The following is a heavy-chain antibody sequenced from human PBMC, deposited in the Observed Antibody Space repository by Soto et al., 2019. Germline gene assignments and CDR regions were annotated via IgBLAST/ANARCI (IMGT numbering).Heavy chain of an antibody. CDR3: ARDYDFWGGSEAYYYDYGMDV. D-gene: IGHD3-3*01. Sequence: QVQLVESGGGVVQPGRSLRLSCAASGFTFSSYGMHWVRQAPGKGLEWVAVIWYDGSNKYYADSVKGRFTISRDNSKNTLYLQMNSLKAEDTAVYYCARDYDFWGGSEAYYYDYGMDVWGQGTTVTVSS. CDR2: IWYDGSNK. CDR1: GFTFSSYG. J-gene: IGHJ6*02. V-gene: IGHV3-33*01.